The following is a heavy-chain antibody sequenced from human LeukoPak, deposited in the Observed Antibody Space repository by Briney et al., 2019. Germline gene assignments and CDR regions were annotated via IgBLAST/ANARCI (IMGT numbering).Heavy chain of an antibody. Sequence: GGSLRLSCAASGFTFSGYGMNWVRQAPGKRLEWVSYIGSSSSPIYYADSVKGRFTVSRDNAKNSLYVQMNSLRDEDTAVYYCARAMKSGYDYWGQGTLVTVSS. CDR3: ARAMKSGYDY. CDR2: IGSSSSPI. CDR1: GFTFSGYG. J-gene: IGHJ4*02. D-gene: IGHD5-12*01. V-gene: IGHV3-48*02.